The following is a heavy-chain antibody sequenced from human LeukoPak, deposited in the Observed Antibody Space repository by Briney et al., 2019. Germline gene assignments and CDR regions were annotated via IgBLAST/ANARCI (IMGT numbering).Heavy chain of an antibody. J-gene: IGHJ4*02. CDR1: GGPFGGYN. Sequence: SETLSLTCAVFGGPFGGYNSSWIRQPPGKGLEWIGEINHSGSTDYNPSLKSRVTISIDTSKNQFSLKLSSVTAADTAVYYCAPRGYYDSSGYYYIDNWGQGTLVTVSS. D-gene: IGHD3-22*01. CDR3: APRGYYDSSGYYYIDN. V-gene: IGHV4-34*01. CDR2: INHSGST.